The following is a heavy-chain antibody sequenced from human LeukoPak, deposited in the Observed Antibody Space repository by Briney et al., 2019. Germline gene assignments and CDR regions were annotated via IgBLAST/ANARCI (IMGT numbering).Heavy chain of an antibody. D-gene: IGHD6-13*01. CDR1: GGSISSSSYY. J-gene: IGHJ3*02. Sequence: SETLSLTCTVSGGSISSSSYYWRWIRQPPGKGLEWIGEINHSGSTNYNPSRKSRVSISVDTSKNQFSLKLRSVTAADTAVYYCARPGQQLVLRAFDIWGQGTMVTVSS. CDR2: INHSGST. CDR3: ARPGQQLVLRAFDI. V-gene: IGHV4-39*07.